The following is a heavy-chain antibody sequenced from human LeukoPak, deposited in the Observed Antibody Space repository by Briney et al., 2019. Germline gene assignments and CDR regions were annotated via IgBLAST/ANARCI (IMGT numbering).Heavy chain of an antibody. Sequence: PSGTLSLTCAVYGGSFSGYYWSWIRQPPGKGLEWIGEINHSGSTNYNPSLKSRVTISVDTSKNQFSLKLSSVTAADTAVYYCARRGYSYGYLWGGFDYWGQGTLVTVSS. CDR2: INHSGST. J-gene: IGHJ4*02. CDR1: GGSFSGYY. V-gene: IGHV4-34*01. CDR3: ARRGYSYGYLWGGFDY. D-gene: IGHD5-18*01.